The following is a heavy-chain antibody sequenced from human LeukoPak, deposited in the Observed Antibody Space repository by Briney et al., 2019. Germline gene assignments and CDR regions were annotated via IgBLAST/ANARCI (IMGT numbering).Heavy chain of an antibody. CDR1: GYTFTGYY. V-gene: IGHV1-2*02. CDR3: AKQFRGVINI. CDR2: INPNSGST. D-gene: IGHD3-10*01. Sequence: GASVKVSCKASGYTFTGYYMHWVRQAPGQGLEWMGWINPNSGSTNYAQKFQGRVTMTRDTSISTAYMELSRLRSEDTAVYFCAKQFRGVINIWGQGTLVTVSS. J-gene: IGHJ4*02.